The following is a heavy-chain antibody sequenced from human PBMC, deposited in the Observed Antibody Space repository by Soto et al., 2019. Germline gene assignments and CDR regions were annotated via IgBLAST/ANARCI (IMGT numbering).Heavy chain of an antibody. CDR3: ARDGARPSPNWGDSLYYYYGMDV. CDR2: IWYDGSNK. D-gene: IGHD7-27*01. V-gene: IGHV3-33*01. Sequence: GGSLRLSCAASGFTFSSYGMHWVRQAPGKGLEWVAVIWYDGSNKYYADSVKGRFTISRDNSKNTLYLQMNSLRAEDTAVYYCARDGARPSPNWGDSLYYYYGMDVWGQGTTVTVSS. J-gene: IGHJ6*02. CDR1: GFTFSSYG.